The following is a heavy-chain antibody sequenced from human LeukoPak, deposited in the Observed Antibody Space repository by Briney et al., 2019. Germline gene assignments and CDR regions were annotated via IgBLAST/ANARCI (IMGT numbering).Heavy chain of an antibody. CDR2: ISFDGTDA. Sequence: GTSLRLSCAASGFTFSSYAIHWVRQAPGKGLEWVAVISFDGTDAFYADSVKGRFTISRDNSKNTLYLQMNSLRADDTAVYYCAKDNVKVTTIRRVPHYMDVWGKGATVTISS. CDR1: GFTFSSYA. V-gene: IGHV3-30*04. D-gene: IGHD5-12*01. CDR3: AKDNVKVTTIRRVPHYMDV. J-gene: IGHJ6*03.